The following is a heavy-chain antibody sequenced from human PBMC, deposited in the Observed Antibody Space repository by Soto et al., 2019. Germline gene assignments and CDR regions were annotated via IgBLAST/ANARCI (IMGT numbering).Heavy chain of an antibody. Sequence: ASVKVSCKASGYTFTSYGISWVRQAPGQGLEWMGWISAYNGNTNYAQKLQGRVTMTTDTSTSTAYMELRSLRSDDTAVYYCARDLSIAVAGTPLDPWGQGTLVTVSS. CDR1: GYTFTSYG. CDR2: ISAYNGNT. D-gene: IGHD6-19*01. V-gene: IGHV1-18*01. J-gene: IGHJ5*02. CDR3: ARDLSIAVAGTPLDP.